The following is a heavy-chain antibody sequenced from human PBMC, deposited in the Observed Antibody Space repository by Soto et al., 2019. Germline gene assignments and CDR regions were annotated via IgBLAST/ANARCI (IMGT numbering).Heavy chain of an antibody. CDR2: IGTAGDP. V-gene: IGHV3-13*05. CDR1: GFTFSSYD. Sequence: GGSLRLSCAASGFTFSSYDMHWVRPATGKGLEWVSAIGTAGDPYYPGSVKGRFTISRENAKNSLYLQMNSLRAGDTAVYYCARGNQNQAYGMDVWGQGTTVTVSS. D-gene: IGHD2-2*01. CDR3: ARGNQNQAYGMDV. J-gene: IGHJ6*02.